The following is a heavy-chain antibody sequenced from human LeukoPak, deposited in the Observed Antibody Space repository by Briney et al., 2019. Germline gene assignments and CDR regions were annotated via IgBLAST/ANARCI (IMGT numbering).Heavy chain of an antibody. Sequence: SETLSLTCTVSGGSISSGTYYWSWLRQPAGKGLEWIGRIYPSGSTNYNPSLKSRVTISLDTSKNQFSLKLSSVTAADTAVYYCARGGLDYFDSWGQGTLVTVSS. CDR2: IYPSGST. J-gene: IGHJ4*02. CDR3: ARGGLDYFDS. CDR1: GGSISSGTYY. D-gene: IGHD6-19*01. V-gene: IGHV4-61*02.